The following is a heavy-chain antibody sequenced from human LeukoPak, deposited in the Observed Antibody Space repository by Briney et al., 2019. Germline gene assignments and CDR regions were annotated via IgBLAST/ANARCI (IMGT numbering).Heavy chain of an antibody. CDR3: AREWWELTFYYYYGMDV. CDR1: GFTFSSYW. J-gene: IGHJ6*02. D-gene: IGHD1-26*01. V-gene: IGHV3-7*01. CDR2: IKQDGSEK. Sequence: PGGSLRLSCAASGFTFSSYWMSWVRQAPGKGLEWVANIKQDGSEKYYVDSVKGRFTISRDNAKNSLYLQMNSLRAEDTAVYYCAREWWELTFYYYYGMDVWGQGTTVTVSS.